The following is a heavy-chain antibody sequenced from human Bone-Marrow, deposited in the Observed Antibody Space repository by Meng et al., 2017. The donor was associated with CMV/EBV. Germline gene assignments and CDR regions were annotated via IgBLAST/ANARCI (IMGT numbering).Heavy chain of an antibody. CDR3: ARDNTQWFGELQYYYGMDV. J-gene: IGHJ6*02. D-gene: IGHD3-10*01. V-gene: IGHV4-59*01. CDR2: IHYSGNI. CDR1: GGSISSYY. Sequence: GSLRLSCTVSGGSISSYYWSWIRRPPGKGLEYIGCIHYSGNINYNPSLKSRITISVDTSKNQFSLKLGSVTAADTAVYYCARDNTQWFGELQYYYGMDVWGQGTTVTVYS.